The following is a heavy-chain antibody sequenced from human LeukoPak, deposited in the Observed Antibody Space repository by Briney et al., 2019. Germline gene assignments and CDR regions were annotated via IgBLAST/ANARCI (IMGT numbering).Heavy chain of an antibody. V-gene: IGHV4-34*01. J-gene: IGHJ6*03. Sequence: SETLSLTCAVYGGSFSGYYWSWIRQPPGKGPEWIGEINHSGSTNYNPSLKSRVTISVDTSKNQFSLKLSSVTAADTAVYYCARGLGYMDVWGKGTTVTVSS. CDR2: INHSGST. CDR1: GGSFSGYY. CDR3: ARGLGYMDV.